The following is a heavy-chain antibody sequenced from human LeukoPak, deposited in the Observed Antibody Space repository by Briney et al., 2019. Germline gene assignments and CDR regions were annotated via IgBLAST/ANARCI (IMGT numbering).Heavy chain of an antibody. CDR3: ASHIQRAARIY. CDR2: ISSSSSYI. Sequence: GGSLRLSCAASGFTFSSYSMNWVRQAPGKGLEWVSSISSSSSYIYYADSVKGRFTISRDNAKNSPYLQMNSLRAEDTAVYYCASHIQRAARIYWGQGTLVTVSS. V-gene: IGHV3-21*01. CDR1: GFTFSSYS. J-gene: IGHJ4*02. D-gene: IGHD6-6*01.